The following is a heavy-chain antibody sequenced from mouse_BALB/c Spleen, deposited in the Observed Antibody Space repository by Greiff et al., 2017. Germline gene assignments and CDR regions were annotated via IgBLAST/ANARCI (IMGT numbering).Heavy chain of an antibody. D-gene: IGHD2-3*01. V-gene: IGHV1S22*01. Sequence: LQQPGSELVRPGASVKLSCKASGYTFTSYWMHWVKQRPGQGLEWIGNIYPGSGSTNYDEKFKSKATLTVDTSSSTAYMQLSSLTSEDSAVYYCTRNGYLDWYFDVWGAGTTVTVSS. CDR2: IYPGSGST. CDR3: TRNGYLDWYFDV. CDR1: GYTFTSYW. J-gene: IGHJ1*01.